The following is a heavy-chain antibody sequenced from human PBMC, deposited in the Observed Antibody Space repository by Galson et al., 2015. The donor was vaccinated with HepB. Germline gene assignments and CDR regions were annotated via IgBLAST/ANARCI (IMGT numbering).Heavy chain of an antibody. J-gene: IGHJ6*03. CDR1: GFTFTSSA. V-gene: IGHV1-58*01. CDR2: IVVGSGNT. Sequence: SVKVSCKASGFTFTSSAVQWVRQARGQRLEWIGWIVVGSGNTNYAQKFQERVTITRDMSTSTAYMELSSLRSEDTAVYYCAAGGFEGAYYYYYMDVWGKGTTVTVSS. CDR3: AAGGFEGAYYYYYMDV. D-gene: IGHD3-16*01.